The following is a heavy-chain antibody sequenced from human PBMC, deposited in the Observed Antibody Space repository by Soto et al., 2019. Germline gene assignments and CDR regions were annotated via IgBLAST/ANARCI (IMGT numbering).Heavy chain of an antibody. D-gene: IGHD5-12*01. J-gene: IGHJ4*02. CDR2: ISHLENT. CDR1: GAPISYGGFS. V-gene: IGHV4-30-2*06. CDR3: ARGGGYDSFDY. Sequence: LSLTCTVSGAPISYGGFSWSWIRQSPGKGLEWIGYISHLENTYLHPSFKSRLTMSIDRTRNQFSLKLSSVTAADMAVYYCARGGGYDSFDYWGQGVLVTVSS.